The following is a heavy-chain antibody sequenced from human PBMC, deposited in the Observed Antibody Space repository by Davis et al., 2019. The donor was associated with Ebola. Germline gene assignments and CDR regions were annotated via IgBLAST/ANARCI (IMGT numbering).Heavy chain of an antibody. Sequence: PSETLSLTCTVSGYSISSGYYWGWIRQPPGKGLEWIGSIYHSGSTYYNPSLKSRVTISVDTSKNQFSLKLSSVTAADTAVYYCARDRRLYGDYYSWFDPWGQGTLVTVSS. CDR2: IYHSGST. D-gene: IGHD4-17*01. CDR3: ARDRRLYGDYYSWFDP. CDR1: GYSISSGYY. J-gene: IGHJ5*02. V-gene: IGHV4-38-2*02.